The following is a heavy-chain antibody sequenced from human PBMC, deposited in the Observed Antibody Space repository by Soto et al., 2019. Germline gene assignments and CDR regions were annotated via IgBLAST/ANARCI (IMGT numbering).Heavy chain of an antibody. Sequence: QITLKESGPHLVKPTQTLTLTCTFSGFSLSTSGVGVGWIRQPPGKALEWLAVIYWDDDKRYSTSLKSRLAITKDNSKSQVALKMANVELVDTATYFSTHSQGGILVAGCPCHIWGQGTMVTV. CDR3: THSQGGILVAGCPCHI. CDR2: IYWDDDK. J-gene: IGHJ3*02. CDR1: GFSLSTSGVG. D-gene: IGHD6-19*01. V-gene: IGHV2-5*02.